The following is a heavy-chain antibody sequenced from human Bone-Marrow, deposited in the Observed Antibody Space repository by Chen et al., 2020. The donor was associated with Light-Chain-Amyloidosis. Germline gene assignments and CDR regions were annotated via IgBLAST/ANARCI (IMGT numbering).Heavy chain of an antibody. CDR2: ISGSSSAI. Sequence: EVQLVESGGGLVQPGGSLRLSCSASGLAFSNYGMNWVRQAPGKGLEWISYISGSSSAISYADSVNGRFTISRDNAKNSLSLQMNSLRAEDTAIYYCARRSYGGLDRWGQGTLVTVSS. CDR3: ARRSYGGLDR. J-gene: IGHJ5*02. CDR1: GLAFSNYG. V-gene: IGHV3-48*01. D-gene: IGHD4-17*01.